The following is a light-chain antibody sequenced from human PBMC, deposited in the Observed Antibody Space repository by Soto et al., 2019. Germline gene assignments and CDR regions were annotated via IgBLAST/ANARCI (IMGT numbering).Light chain of an antibody. J-gene: IGLJ2*01. CDR3: QVLDSRDEHRV. V-gene: IGLV3-21*02. CDR2: DDS. Sequence: SYELTQPPSVSVAPGQTARITCGGNRIGSKSVHWFQQKPGQAPVLVVHDDSDRPSGIPERFSGSNSGGTATLTISRVEAGDEADYYCQVLDSRDEHRVFGGGPKLAVL. CDR1: RIGSKS.